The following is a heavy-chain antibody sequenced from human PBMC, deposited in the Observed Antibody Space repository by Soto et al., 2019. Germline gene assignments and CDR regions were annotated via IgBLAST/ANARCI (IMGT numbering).Heavy chain of an antibody. CDR2: VSQDGTA. CDR1: GFTFSTYT. V-gene: IGHV3-23*01. D-gene: IGHD4-17*01. Sequence: VQLLESGGGLAQPGGSLRLSCAASGFTFSTYTMAWVRQAPGRGPEWVAGVSQDGTAHYAASVKGRFTISRDNSRDTVYLQMITLRGEDTAVYYCAKDMRPDGVWDFDYLGQGTLVTVSS. J-gene: IGHJ4*02. CDR3: AKDMRPDGVWDFDY.